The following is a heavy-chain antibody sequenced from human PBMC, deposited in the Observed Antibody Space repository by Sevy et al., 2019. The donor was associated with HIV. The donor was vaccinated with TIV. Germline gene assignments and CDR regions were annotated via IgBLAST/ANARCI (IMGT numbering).Heavy chain of an antibody. Sequence: GGSLRLSCAASGFRFRDYRMNWVRQAPGKGLEWVSYITSSSNTINYADSVKGRFTISRDNGRNSLYLQINSLRHEDTAVYYCARDRGRGEVALDLWGRGTLVTVSS. D-gene: IGHD3-10*01. J-gene: IGHJ5*02. CDR2: ITSSSNTI. CDR3: ARDRGRGEVALDL. CDR1: GFRFRDYR. V-gene: IGHV3-48*02.